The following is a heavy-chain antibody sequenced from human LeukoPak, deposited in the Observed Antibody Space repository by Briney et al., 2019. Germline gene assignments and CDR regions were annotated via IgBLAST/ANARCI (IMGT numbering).Heavy chain of an antibody. V-gene: IGHV1-69*04. Sequence: SVKVSCKASGGTFSSYAISWVRQAPGQGLEWMGRIIPILGIANYAQKFQGRVTITADKSTSTAYMELSSLRSEDTAVYYCARTYYYGSGRLLPGYWGQGTLVTVSS. CDR2: IIPILGIA. CDR3: ARTYYYGSGRLLPGY. J-gene: IGHJ4*02. CDR1: GGTFSSYA. D-gene: IGHD3-10*01.